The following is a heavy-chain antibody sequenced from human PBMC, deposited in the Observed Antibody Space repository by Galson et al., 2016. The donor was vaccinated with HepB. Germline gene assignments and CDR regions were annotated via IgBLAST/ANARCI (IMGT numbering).Heavy chain of an antibody. D-gene: IGHD1-26*01. J-gene: IGHJ4*02. CDR1: GFSISSYA. CDR3: AGGTAWHHFNF. CDR2: ITVNGETT. Sequence: SLRLSCAASGFSISSYAMRWVRQAPGKGLEWVSSITVNGETTYYADSVKGRFTISRDNSKNTLYPQMSSLRVEDAAIYFCAGGTAWHHFNFWCQGTLVTVSS. V-gene: IGHV3-23*01.